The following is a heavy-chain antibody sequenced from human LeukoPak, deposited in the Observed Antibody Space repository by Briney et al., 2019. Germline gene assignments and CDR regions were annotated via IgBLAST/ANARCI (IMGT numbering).Heavy chain of an antibody. V-gene: IGHV4-34*01. CDR3: ARVELIVALPTSFDP. J-gene: IGHJ5*02. Sequence: TSETLSLTCAVYGGSFSGYYWSWIRQPPGKGLEWIGEINHSGSTNYNPSLKSRVTISVDTSKNQFSLKLSSVTAADTAMYYCARVELIVALPTSFDPWGQGTLVTVSS. D-gene: IGHD5-12*01. CDR2: INHSGST. CDR1: GGSFSGYY.